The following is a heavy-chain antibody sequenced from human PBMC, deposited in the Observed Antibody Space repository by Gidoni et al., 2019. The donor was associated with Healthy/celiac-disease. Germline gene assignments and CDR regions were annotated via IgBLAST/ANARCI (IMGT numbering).Heavy chain of an antibody. D-gene: IGHD3-3*01. CDR2: IYYSGST. V-gene: IGHV4-39*01. CDR3: ARQRGVANDAFDI. Sequence: QLQLQESGPGLVKPSETLSLTCTVSGGPIRRSSYYWGWIRQPPGKGLGWIGSIYYSGSTYYNPSLKSRVTISVDTSKNQFSLKLSSVTAADTAVYYCARQRGVANDAFDIWGQGTMVTVSS. J-gene: IGHJ3*02. CDR1: GGPIRRSSYY.